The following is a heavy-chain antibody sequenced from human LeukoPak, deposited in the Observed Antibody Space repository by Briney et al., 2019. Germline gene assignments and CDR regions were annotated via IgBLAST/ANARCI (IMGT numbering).Heavy chain of an antibody. Sequence: GGSLRLSCAASGFTFSSYSMNWVRQAPGKGLEWVSYISSSSSTIYYADSVKGRFTISRDNAKNSLYLQMNSLRAEDTAVYYCARTINGYYFDYWGQGTLVTVSS. CDR2: ISSSSSTI. CDR1: GFTFSSYS. CDR3: ARTINGYYFDY. V-gene: IGHV3-48*04. J-gene: IGHJ4*02. D-gene: IGHD5-12*01.